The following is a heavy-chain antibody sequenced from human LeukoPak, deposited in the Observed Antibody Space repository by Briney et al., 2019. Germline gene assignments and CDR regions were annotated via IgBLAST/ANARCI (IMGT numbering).Heavy chain of an antibody. CDR3: ATTLEGYDILTGYYNVGFDY. J-gene: IGHJ4*02. V-gene: IGHV3-23*01. CDR1: GFTFSSYA. CDR2: ISGSGGST. Sequence: GGSLRLSCAASGFTFSSYAMSWVRQAPGKGLEWVSAISGSGGSTYYADPVKGRFTISRDNSKNTLYLQMNSLRAEDTAVYYCATTLEGYDILTGYYNVGFDYWGQGTLVTASS. D-gene: IGHD3-9*01.